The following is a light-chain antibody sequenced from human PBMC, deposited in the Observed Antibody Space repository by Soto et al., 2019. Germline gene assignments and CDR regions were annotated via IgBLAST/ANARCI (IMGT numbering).Light chain of an antibody. CDR2: AAS. CDR1: QVISTS. CDR3: QYLFYPPIT. V-gene: IGKV1-9*01. Sequence: IQMNQSPSSLSPSVGDRVTITRRSSQVISTSLDWYQVKPGKAPKLLIYAASTLDSGVPSMFSATVSGTEFSLTITSLSAEDFATYYCQYLFYPPITFGQGTRLEIK. J-gene: IGKJ5*01.